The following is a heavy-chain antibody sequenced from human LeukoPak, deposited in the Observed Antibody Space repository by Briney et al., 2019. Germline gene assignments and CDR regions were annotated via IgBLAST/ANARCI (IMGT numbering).Heavy chain of an antibody. V-gene: IGHV3-23*01. D-gene: IGHD3-10*02. CDR3: AELGITMIGGV. J-gene: IGHJ6*04. Sequence: PGGSLRLSCAGSGFTFSSYAMSWVRQAPGKGLERVSGISGSGGRTYYADSVKGRFTISRDNSKNTLYLQMNSLRAEDTAVYYCAELGITMIGGVWGKGTTVTISS. CDR2: ISGSGGRT. CDR1: GFTFSSYA.